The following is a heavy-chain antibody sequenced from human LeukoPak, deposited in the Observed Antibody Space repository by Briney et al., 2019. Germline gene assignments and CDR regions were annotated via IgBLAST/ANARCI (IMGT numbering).Heavy chain of an antibody. CDR3: ARGGAARPDI. CDR2: ISSSSYI. Sequence: GGSLRLSCAASGFTFSSYSMNWVRQAPGKGLEWVSSISSSSYIYYADSVKGRFTISRDNSKNSLFLQMNSLGAEDTAVYYCARGGAARPDIWGQGTMVTVSS. CDR1: GFTFSSYS. D-gene: IGHD6-6*01. V-gene: IGHV3-21*01. J-gene: IGHJ3*02.